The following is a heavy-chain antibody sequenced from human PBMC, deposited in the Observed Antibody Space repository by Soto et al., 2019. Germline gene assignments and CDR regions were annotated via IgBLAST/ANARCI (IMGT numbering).Heavy chain of an antibody. Sequence: GGSLRLSCSASGFTFSSYAMHWVRQAPGKGLEYVSAISSNGGSTYYADSVKGRFTISRDNSKNTLYLQMSSLRAEDTAVYYCVKDRLGAVVVPAAHAFDIWGQGTMVT. V-gene: IGHV3-64D*06. D-gene: IGHD2-2*01. CDR3: VKDRLGAVVVPAAHAFDI. CDR1: GFTFSSYA. J-gene: IGHJ3*02. CDR2: ISSNGGST.